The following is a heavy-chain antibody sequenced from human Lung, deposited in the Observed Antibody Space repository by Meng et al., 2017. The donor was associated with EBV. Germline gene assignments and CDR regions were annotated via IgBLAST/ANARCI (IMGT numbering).Heavy chain of an antibody. D-gene: IGHD1-26*01. J-gene: IGHJ4*02. CDR1: GYTFTNYG. CDR3: ARVEVGITSGDY. V-gene: IGHV1-18*01. CDR2: ISAYNGNT. Sequence: QAQLVQSGGEVKKPXXXXKXFCKASGYTFTNYGITWVRQAPGQGLEWMGWISAYNGNTNYAQTLQGRVTMTTDTSTSTAYMELGSLRSDDTAVYYCARVEVGITSGDYWGQGTLVTVSS.